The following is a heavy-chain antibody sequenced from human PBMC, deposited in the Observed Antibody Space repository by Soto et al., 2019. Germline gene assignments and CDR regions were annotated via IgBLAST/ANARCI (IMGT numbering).Heavy chain of an antibody. Sequence: QLQLQESGPGLVKPSETLSLTCTVSGGSISSSSYYWGWIRQPPGKGLEWIGSIYYSGSTYYNPSLKSRVPISVDTSQNQFSLKLGSVTAADTAVYYCAIQGITIFGVVEKGFLEDYWGQGTLVTVSA. CDR1: GGSISSSSYY. J-gene: IGHJ4*02. D-gene: IGHD3-3*01. CDR3: AIQGITIFGVVEKGFLEDY. V-gene: IGHV4-39*01. CDR2: IYYSGST.